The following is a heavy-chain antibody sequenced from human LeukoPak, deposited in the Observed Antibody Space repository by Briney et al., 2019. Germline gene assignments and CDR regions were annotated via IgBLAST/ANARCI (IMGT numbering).Heavy chain of an antibody. CDR2: IYYSGST. D-gene: IGHD5-18*01. CDR3: ARHLDSYGYNVGDY. V-gene: IGHV4-59*08. Sequence: SETLSLTCTVSNGSIGSYYWSWLRQSPGKGLEWIGYIYYSGSTNSNPSLKSRVTISVDTSKNQFSLKLTAMTAADTAVYYCARHLDSYGYNVGDYWGQGTLVTVSS. CDR1: NGSIGSYY. J-gene: IGHJ4*02.